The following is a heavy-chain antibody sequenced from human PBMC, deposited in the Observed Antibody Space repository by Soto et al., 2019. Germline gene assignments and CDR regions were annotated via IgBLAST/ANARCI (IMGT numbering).Heavy chain of an antibody. CDR3: ARVERRGYGSGSYYYGY. CDR1: GFTFSSYA. V-gene: IGHV3-23*01. J-gene: IGHJ4*02. Sequence: PGGSLRLSCAASGFTFSSYAMSWVRQAPGKGLEWVSAISGSGGSTYYADSVKGRFTISRDNSKNTLYLQMNSLRAEDTAVYYCARVERRGYGSGSYYYGYWGQGTLVTVSS. D-gene: IGHD3-10*01. CDR2: ISGSGGST.